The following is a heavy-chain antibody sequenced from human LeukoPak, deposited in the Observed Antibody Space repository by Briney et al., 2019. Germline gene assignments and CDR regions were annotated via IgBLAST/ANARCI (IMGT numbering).Heavy chain of an antibody. Sequence: GGTLRLSCEASGFTFSTFAMIWVRQPPGKGLEWVSSIFPSGGEIHYADSVRGRFTISRDNSKSTLSLQMNSLRAEDTALYYCAKQGSYYDFDYWGQGTLVTVSS. D-gene: IGHD1-26*01. CDR3: AKQGSYYDFDY. CDR1: GFTFSTFA. J-gene: IGHJ4*02. V-gene: IGHV3-23*01. CDR2: IFPSGGEI.